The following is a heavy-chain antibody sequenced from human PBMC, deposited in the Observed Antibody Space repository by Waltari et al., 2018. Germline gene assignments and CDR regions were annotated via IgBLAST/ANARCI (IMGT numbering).Heavy chain of an antibody. Sequence: GWTCQPPGKGLEWIGSIYYSGSTYYNPSLKSRVTISVDTSKNQFSLKLISVTAADTAVYYCASHRSLYGGNSGLAFDIWGQGTMVTVSS. D-gene: IGHD2-21*02. J-gene: IGHJ3*02. CDR3: ASHRSLYGGNSGLAFDI. CDR2: IYYSGST. V-gene: IGHV4-39*01.